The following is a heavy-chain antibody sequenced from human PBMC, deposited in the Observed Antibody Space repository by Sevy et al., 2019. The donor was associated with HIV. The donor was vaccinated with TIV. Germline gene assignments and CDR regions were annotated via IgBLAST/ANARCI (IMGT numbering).Heavy chain of an antibody. D-gene: IGHD5-12*01. J-gene: IGHJ4*02. V-gene: IGHV4-39*01. CDR2: INYSGST. Sequence: SETLSLTCTVSGGSISSSSYYWGWIRQPPGKGLEWIGGINYSGSTYYNPSLKSRVTISADTSKSQLSLTLSSVTAADTAVYYCATQDGYNLRYFDYWGQGTLVTVSS. CDR1: GGSISSSSYY. CDR3: ATQDGYNLRYFDY.